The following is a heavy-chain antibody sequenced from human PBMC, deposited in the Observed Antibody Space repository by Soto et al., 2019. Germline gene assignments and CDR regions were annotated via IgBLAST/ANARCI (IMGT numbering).Heavy chain of an antibody. CDR3: ARRKLLIAAAVHDWFDP. Sequence: PSEALALTCAVYGGSFSGYYWSWVRQPPGKGLAWIGELTQSGSTTSNPTLTRRVTVSVDTSTTPFSLRLSSVTAADTAVYYCARRKLLIAAAVHDWFDPWGQGTLVTVHS. J-gene: IGHJ5*02. V-gene: IGHV4-34*01. CDR2: LTQSGST. D-gene: IGHD6-13*01. CDR1: GGSFSGYY.